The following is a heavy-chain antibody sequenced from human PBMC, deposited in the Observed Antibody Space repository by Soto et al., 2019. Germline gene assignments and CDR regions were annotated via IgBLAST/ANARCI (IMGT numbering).Heavy chain of an antibody. CDR2: ISAYNGNT. D-gene: IGHD3-3*01. Sequence: ASVKVSCKASGYTFTSYGISWVRQAPGQGLEWMGWISAYNGNTNYAQKLQGRVTMTTDTSTSTAYMELRSLRSDDTAVYYCARDLDQVLRFLEDYYYGMDVWGQGTTVTVSS. CDR1: GYTFTSYG. CDR3: ARDLDQVLRFLEDYYYGMDV. J-gene: IGHJ6*02. V-gene: IGHV1-18*01.